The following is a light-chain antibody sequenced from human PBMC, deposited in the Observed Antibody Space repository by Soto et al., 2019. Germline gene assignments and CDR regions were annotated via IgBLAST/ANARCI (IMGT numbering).Light chain of an antibody. J-gene: IGKJ4*01. CDR1: QDISSY. Sequence: DIQLTQSPSFPSASVGDRVTITCRATQDISSYLAWYQQKPGKAPNLLIHSASTLRGGVSSRFGGSGSGTEFTLTISSLQPEDLATYYCQQGNSYPLTFGGGTKVEIK. CDR3: QQGNSYPLT. CDR2: SAS. V-gene: IGKV1-9*01.